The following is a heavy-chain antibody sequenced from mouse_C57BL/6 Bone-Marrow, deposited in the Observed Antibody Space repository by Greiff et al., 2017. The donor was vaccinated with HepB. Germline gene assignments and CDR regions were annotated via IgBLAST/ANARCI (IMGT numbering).Heavy chain of an antibody. CDR2: ISSGSSTI. V-gene: IGHV5-17*01. CDR1: GFTFSDYG. J-gene: IGHJ4*01. D-gene: IGHD2-3*01. CDR3: AKADGSDY. Sequence: DVKLVESGGGLVKPGGSLKLSCAASGFTFSDYGMHWVRQAPEKGLEWVAYISSGSSTIYYADTVKGRFTISRDNAKNTLFLQMTSLRSEDTAMYYCAKADGSDYWGQGTSVTVSS.